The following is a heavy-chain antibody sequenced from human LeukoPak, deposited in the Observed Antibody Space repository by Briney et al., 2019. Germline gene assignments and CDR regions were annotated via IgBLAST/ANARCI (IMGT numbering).Heavy chain of an antibody. CDR3: ARWSCGGDCSTGP. CDR2: IIPIFGTA. CDR1: GGTFSSYA. Sequence: SVKVSCKASGGTFSSYAISWVRQAPGQGLEWMGGIIPIFGTANYAQKFQGRVTITTDESTSTAYMKLSSLRSEDTAVYYCARWSCGGDCSTGPWGQGTLVTVSS. V-gene: IGHV1-69*05. J-gene: IGHJ5*02. D-gene: IGHD2-21*02.